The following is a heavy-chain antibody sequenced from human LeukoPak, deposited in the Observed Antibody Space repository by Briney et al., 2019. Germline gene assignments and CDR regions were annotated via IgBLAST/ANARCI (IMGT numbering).Heavy chain of an antibody. D-gene: IGHD6-19*01. CDR1: GFSFSSYN. J-gene: IGHJ4*02. V-gene: IGHV3-21*01. CDR3: ARVEGSGWSKLCDY. Sequence: GGSLRLSCAASGFSFSSYNMNWVRQAPGKGLEWVSFISSSSSYIYYVDSVKGRFTISRDNAKNSLYLQMNSLRAEDTAVYYCARVEGSGWSKLCDYWGQGTLVTVSS. CDR2: ISSSSSYI.